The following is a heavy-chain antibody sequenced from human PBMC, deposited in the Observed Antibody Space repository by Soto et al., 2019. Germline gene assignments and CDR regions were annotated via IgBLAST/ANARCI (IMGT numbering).Heavy chain of an antibody. CDR2: INPNSGGT. Sequence: QVQLVQSGAEVKKPGASVKVSCKASGYTFTGYYMHWVRQAPGQGLEWMGWINPNSGGTNYAQKFQGRVTMTRDTSIRTAYMELSRLRSDDTAVYYCARGHRGIAAALGYYYYYYGMDVWGQGTTVTVSS. CDR3: ARGHRGIAAALGYYYYYYGMDV. D-gene: IGHD6-13*01. V-gene: IGHV1-2*02. J-gene: IGHJ6*02. CDR1: GYTFTGYY.